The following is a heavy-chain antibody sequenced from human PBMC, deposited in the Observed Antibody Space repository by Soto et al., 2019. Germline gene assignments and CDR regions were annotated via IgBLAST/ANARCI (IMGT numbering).Heavy chain of an antibody. J-gene: IGHJ3*02. Sequence: GGSLSLSCAASGFTFSSYGMHWVRQAPGKGLEWVAVISYDGSNKYYADSVKGRFTISRDNSKNTLYLQMNSLRAEDTAVYYCAKDLDRGWYDLLGAFDIWGQGTMVTVSS. CDR1: GFTFSSYG. CDR2: ISYDGSNK. V-gene: IGHV3-30*18. D-gene: IGHD6-19*01. CDR3: AKDLDRGWYDLLGAFDI.